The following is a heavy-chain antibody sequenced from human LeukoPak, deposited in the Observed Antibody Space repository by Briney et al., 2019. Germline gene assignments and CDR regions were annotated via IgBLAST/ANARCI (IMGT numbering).Heavy chain of an antibody. J-gene: IGHJ6*02. CDR1: GFTFSESW. Sequence: GGSLRLSCVASGFTFSESWMSWVRQAPGKGLEWVADIKEDGSQKDYVDSIKGRFTISRDNAKNSLYLQMDSLRAEDTAVYYCATYTNWVAGDVWGQGTTVSVSS. CDR2: IKEDGSQK. CDR3: ATYTNWVAGDV. D-gene: IGHD7-27*01. V-gene: IGHV3-7*01.